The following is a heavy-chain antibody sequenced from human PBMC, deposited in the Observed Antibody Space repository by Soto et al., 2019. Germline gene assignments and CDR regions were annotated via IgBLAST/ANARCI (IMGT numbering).Heavy chain of an antibody. Sequence: GGSLRLSCAASGFTFSTYGMLWVRQAPGKGLVWVSYINNDGSHTTYADSVKGRFTISRDNAENTLYLQMNSLRAEDTAVYYCARNYAGLGYWGQGTLVTVSS. J-gene: IGHJ4*02. V-gene: IGHV3-74*03. CDR3: ARNYAGLGY. D-gene: IGHD1-7*01. CDR1: GFTFSTYG. CDR2: INNDGSHT.